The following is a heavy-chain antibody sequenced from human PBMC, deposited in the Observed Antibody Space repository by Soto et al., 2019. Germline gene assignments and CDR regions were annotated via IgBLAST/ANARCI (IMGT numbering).Heavy chain of an antibody. CDR3: SKIALVGSFGFELARDY. CDR1: GFTFSSYA. V-gene: IGHV3-23*01. D-gene: IGHD2-8*02. J-gene: IGHJ4*02. CDR2: ISGSGDYT. Sequence: PGGSLRLSCAASGFTFSSYAMTWVRQAPGKGLEWVSSISGSGDYTYFADSVKGRFTISRDNSKNTLYLQMSSLRVEDTAIYYCSKIALVGSFGFELARDYWGQGILVTVSS.